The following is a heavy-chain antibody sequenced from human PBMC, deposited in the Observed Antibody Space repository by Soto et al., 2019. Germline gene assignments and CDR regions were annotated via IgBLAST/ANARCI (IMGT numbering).Heavy chain of an antibody. Sequence: AAVKVSCKASGYIFINYGITWVRQAPGQGLEWMGWISGYNGNTKYADKLQGRVTMTTDTSTTKAYMELRSLRSDDTAVYYCARDEVPAANWLDRWGQGTLVTVYS. V-gene: IGHV1-18*01. J-gene: IGHJ5*02. CDR1: GYIFINYG. CDR2: ISGYNGNT. CDR3: ARDEVPAANWLDR. D-gene: IGHD2-2*01.